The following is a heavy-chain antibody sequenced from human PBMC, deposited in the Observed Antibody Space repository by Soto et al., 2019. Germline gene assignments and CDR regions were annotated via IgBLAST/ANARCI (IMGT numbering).Heavy chain of an antibody. Sequence: SVEVSCKASGYTFTGYYMHWVRQAPGQGLEWMGGIIPIFGTANYAQKFQGRVTITADESTSTAYMELSSLRSEDTAVYYCARGRSPPMVYAIVPYYYGMDVWGQGTTVTVSS. CDR2: IIPIFGTA. D-gene: IGHD2-8*01. V-gene: IGHV1-69*13. CDR3: ARGRSPPMVYAIVPYYYGMDV. J-gene: IGHJ6*02. CDR1: GYTFTGYY.